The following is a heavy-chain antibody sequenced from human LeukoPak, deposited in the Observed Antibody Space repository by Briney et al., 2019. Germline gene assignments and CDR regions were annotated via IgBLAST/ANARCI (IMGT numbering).Heavy chain of an antibody. Sequence: GGSLRLSCAASGFIFSNYWMGWFRQAPGKRPEWVANMNKDGSEKYYADSVKGRFTISRDNARNSVYLQMNSLRVEDTAVYYCARDPVEWEQLLDYWDQGTLVTVSS. J-gene: IGHJ4*02. V-gene: IGHV3-7*01. CDR2: MNKDGSEK. D-gene: IGHD1-26*01. CDR3: ARDPVEWEQLLDY. CDR1: GFIFSNYW.